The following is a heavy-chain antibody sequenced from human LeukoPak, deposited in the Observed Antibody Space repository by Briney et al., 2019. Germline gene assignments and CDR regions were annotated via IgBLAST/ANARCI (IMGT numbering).Heavy chain of an antibody. CDR3: ATEGRSRSSGGTN. J-gene: IGHJ4*02. D-gene: IGHD6-25*01. V-gene: IGHV4-59*02. Sequence: SETLSLTCTVSGDSVSSYYWSWIRQPPGKGLEWIGYVSYSGSANYNPSLRGRVTISIDTSKNQFSLKLTSVTAADTAVYYCATEGRSRSSGGTNWGQGILVTVSS. CDR2: VSYSGSA. CDR1: GDSVSSYY.